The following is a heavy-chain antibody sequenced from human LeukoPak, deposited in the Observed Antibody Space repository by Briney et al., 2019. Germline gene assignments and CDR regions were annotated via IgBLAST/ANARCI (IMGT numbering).Heavy chain of an antibody. CDR1: GFSLSTSRVG. Sequence: ASGPTLVNPTQTLTLTCTFSGFSLSTSRVGVGWIRQPPGKALEWLAVIYWDDDKRYSPSLNSRLTITKDTSKNQVVLTMTNMDPVDTATYYCARRKDITGTTPPDYWGQGTLVTVSS. CDR2: IYWDDDK. CDR3: ARRKDITGTTPPDY. J-gene: IGHJ4*02. D-gene: IGHD1-20*01. V-gene: IGHV2-5*02.